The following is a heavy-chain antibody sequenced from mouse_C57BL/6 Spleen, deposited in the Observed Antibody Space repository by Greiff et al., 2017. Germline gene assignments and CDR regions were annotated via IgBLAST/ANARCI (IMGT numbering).Heavy chain of an antibody. CDR3: ARAGVDYYYAMDY. CDR1: GFTFSSYA. V-gene: IGHV5-4*01. CDR2: ISDGGSYT. Sequence: EVHLVESGGGLVKPGGSLKLSCAASGFTFSSYAMSWVRQTPEKRLEWVATISDGGSYTYYPDNVKGRFTISRDNAKNNLYLQMSHLKSEDTAMYYCARAGVDYYYAMDYWGQGTSVTVSS. J-gene: IGHJ4*01.